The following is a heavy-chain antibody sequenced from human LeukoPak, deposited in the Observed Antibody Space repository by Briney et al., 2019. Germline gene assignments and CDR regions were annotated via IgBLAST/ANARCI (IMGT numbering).Heavy chain of an antibody. CDR3: ARRPRYCSGGSCYNWFDP. D-gene: IGHD2-15*01. CDR1: GGSFSGYY. V-gene: IGHV4-34*01. J-gene: IGHJ5*02. CDR2: INHSGST. Sequence: SETLSLTCAVYGGSFSGYYWSWIRQPPGKGLEWIGEINHSGSTNYNPSLKSRVTISVDTSKNQFSLKLSSVTAADTAVYYCARRPRYCSGGSCYNWFDPWGQGTLVTVSP.